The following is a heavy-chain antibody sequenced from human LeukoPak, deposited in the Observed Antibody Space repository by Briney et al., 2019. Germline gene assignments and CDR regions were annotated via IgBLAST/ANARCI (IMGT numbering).Heavy chain of an antibody. CDR1: GGSFSGYY. V-gene: IGHV4-34*01. CDR3: ARVGAAAGY. Sequence: SETLSLTCAVYGGSFSGYYWSWIRQPPGKGLEWIGEINHSGSTNYNPSLKSRVNISVDTSKNQFSLKLSSVTAADTAVYYCARVGAAAGYWGQGTLVTVSS. D-gene: IGHD6-13*01. J-gene: IGHJ4*02. CDR2: INHSGST.